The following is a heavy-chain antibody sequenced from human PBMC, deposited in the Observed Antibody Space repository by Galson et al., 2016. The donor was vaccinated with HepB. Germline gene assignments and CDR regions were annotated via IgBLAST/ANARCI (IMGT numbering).Heavy chain of an antibody. CDR3: GKEYDNSAYYITADY. CDR2: FSYDGTNK. D-gene: IGHD3-22*01. CDR1: GFTFSSYA. J-gene: IGHJ4*02. Sequence: SLRLSCAASGFTFSSYAMHWVRQAPGKGLEWVAMFSYDGTNKYYGDSVKGRFTISRDNSKNTVYLQMNSLRPEDTAVYYCGKEYDNSAYYITADYWGQGTLVTVSS. V-gene: IGHV3-30*04.